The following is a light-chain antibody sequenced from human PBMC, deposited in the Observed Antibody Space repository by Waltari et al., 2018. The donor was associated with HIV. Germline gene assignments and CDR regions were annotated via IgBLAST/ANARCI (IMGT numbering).Light chain of an antibody. Sequence: SALTQPASVSGSPGQSVTISCTGTSPDFDLHHFLSWYQQHPGKAPQLIIFGFNYRPSGISSRFSASKSGDTASLTISGLQSGEEADYYCTTYTDRNSLLIGSGTKLTVL. CDR1: SPDFDLHHF. V-gene: IGLV2-14*01. CDR2: GFN. J-gene: IGLJ2*01. CDR3: TTYTDRNSLL.